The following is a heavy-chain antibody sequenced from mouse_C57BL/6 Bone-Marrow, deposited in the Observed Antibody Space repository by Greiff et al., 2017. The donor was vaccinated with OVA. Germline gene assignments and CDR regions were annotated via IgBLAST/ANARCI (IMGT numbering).Heavy chain of an antibody. Sequence: VQLQQSGAELARPGASVKMSCKASGYTFTSYTMHWVNQRPGQGLEWIGYINPSSGYTKYNQKFKDKATLTADKSSSTAYMQLSSLTSEDSAVYYCARSSLYYGYDWGYFDYWGQGTTLTVSS. J-gene: IGHJ2*01. CDR2: INPSSGYT. V-gene: IGHV1-4*01. CDR3: ARSSLYYGYDWGYFDY. CDR1: GYTFTSYT. D-gene: IGHD2-2*01.